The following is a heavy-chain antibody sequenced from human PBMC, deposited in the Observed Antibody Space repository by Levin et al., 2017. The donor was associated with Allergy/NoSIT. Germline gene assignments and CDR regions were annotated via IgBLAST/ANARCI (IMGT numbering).Heavy chain of an antibody. CDR1: GFTFSTYG. J-gene: IGHJ4*02. V-gene: IGHV3-30*18. CDR3: AKAAYSGYDTSAFDY. CDR2: ISYDGSNN. D-gene: IGHD5-12*01. Sequence: SCAASGFTFSTYGMHWVRQAPGKGLEWVAVISYDGSNNFYADSVKGRFTISRDNSKNTLHLQMNSLRAEDTAVYYCAKAAYSGYDTSAFDYWGQGTLVTVSS.